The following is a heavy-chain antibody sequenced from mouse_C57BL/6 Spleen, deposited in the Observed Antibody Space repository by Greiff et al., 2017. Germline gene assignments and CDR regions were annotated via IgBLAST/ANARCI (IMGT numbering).Heavy chain of an antibody. J-gene: IGHJ2*01. CDR1: GFTFSSYG. CDR3: ARHGDDDYDGYYFDY. Sequence: EVKLMESGGDLVKPGGSLKLSCAASGFTFSSYGMSWVRQTPDKRLEWVATISSGGSYTYYPDSVKGRFTISRDNAKNTLYLQMSSLKSEDTAMYYCARHGDDDYDGYYFDYWGQGTTLTVSS. V-gene: IGHV5-6*01. CDR2: ISSGGSYT. D-gene: IGHD2-4*01.